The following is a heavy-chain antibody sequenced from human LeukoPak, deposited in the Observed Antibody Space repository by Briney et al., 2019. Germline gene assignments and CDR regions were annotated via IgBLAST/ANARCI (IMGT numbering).Heavy chain of an antibody. D-gene: IGHD5-12*01. Sequence: GGSLRLSCAASEFSFSIYSMNWIRQAPGKGLEWVSYISSSSSSIYYADSVKGRFATSRDNAKNSLYLQMNSLRAEDTAIYYCARETGYDSYFDSWGQGTLVSVSS. CDR2: ISSSSSSI. V-gene: IGHV3-48*01. CDR3: ARETGYDSYFDS. J-gene: IGHJ4*02. CDR1: EFSFSIYS.